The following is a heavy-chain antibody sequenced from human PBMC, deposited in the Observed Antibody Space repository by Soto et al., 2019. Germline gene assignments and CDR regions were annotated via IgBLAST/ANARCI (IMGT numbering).Heavy chain of an antibody. D-gene: IGHD3-10*01. CDR1: GGSISSYY. Sequence: SETLYLTCTVSGGSISSYYWSWIRQPPGKGLEWIGYIYYSGSTNYNPSLKSRVTISVDTSKNQFSLKLSSVTAADTAVYYCARYGSGSSVWFDPWGQGTLVTVSS. J-gene: IGHJ5*02. V-gene: IGHV4-59*01. CDR2: IYYSGST. CDR3: ARYGSGSSVWFDP.